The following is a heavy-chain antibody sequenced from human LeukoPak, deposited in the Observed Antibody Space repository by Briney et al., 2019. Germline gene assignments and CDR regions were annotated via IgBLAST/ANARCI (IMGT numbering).Heavy chain of an antibody. D-gene: IGHD6-6*01. CDR2: INSDGSST. CDR1: GFTFSSYW. CDR3: AIHSSSSPFDY. Sequence: GGSLRLSCAASGFTFSSYWMHWVRQAPGKGLVWVSRINSDGSSTSYADSVKGRFTISRDNAKNTLYLQMNSLRAEDTAVYYCAIHSSSSPFDYWGQGTLVTVSS. J-gene: IGHJ4*02. V-gene: IGHV3-74*01.